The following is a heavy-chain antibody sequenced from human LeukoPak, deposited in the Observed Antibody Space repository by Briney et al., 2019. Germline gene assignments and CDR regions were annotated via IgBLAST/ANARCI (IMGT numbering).Heavy chain of an antibody. CDR1: GGSFSGYY. Sequence: PSETLSLTCAVYGGSFSGYYWSWIRQPPGMGLEWIGEINHSGSTNYNPSLKSRVTISVDTSKNQFSLKLSSVTAADTAVYYCARFGSLLRYFDPGYFDYWGQGTLVTVSS. CDR2: INHSGST. V-gene: IGHV4-34*01. J-gene: IGHJ4*02. CDR3: ARFGSLLRYFDPGYFDY. D-gene: IGHD3-9*01.